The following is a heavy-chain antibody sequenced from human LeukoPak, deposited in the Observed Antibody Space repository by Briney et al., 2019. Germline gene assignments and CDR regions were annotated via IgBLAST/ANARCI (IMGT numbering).Heavy chain of an antibody. CDR1: GYTFTSYG. V-gene: IGHV1-69*13. Sequence: SVKVSCKASGYTFTSYGISWVRQAPGQGLEWMGGIIPIFGTANYAQKFQGRVTITADESTSTAYMELSSLRSEDTAVYYCAKTAGYCSSTSCYRSYYYMDVWGKGTTVTVSS. CDR2: IIPIFGTA. CDR3: AKTAGYCSSTSCYRSYYYMDV. J-gene: IGHJ6*03. D-gene: IGHD2-2*02.